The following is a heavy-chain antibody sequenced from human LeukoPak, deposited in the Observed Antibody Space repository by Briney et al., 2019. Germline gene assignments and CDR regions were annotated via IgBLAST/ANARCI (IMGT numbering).Heavy chain of an antibody. CDR3: ARFDIVEEGGPDY. D-gene: IGHD2-15*01. Sequence: SQTLSLTCNVSGGAISRGDYYWSCIRQPPGKGLEWIGYIYHSGSTYYNPSLKSRITISVDTSKNQFSLKVTSVTAADTATYYCARFDIVEEGGPDYWGQGTLVTVSS. J-gene: IGHJ4*02. CDR2: IYHSGST. CDR1: GGAISRGDYY. V-gene: IGHV4-30-4*01.